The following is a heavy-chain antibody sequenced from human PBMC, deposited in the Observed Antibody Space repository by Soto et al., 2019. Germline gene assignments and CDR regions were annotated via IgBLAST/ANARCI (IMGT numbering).Heavy chain of an antibody. CDR3: ARSLTGYSGGWWSYYYYGMDV. Sequence: QVPLVPSGAEVKKPGASVKVSCKASGYTFTSYAMHWVRQAPGQRLEWLGWINAGNGNTKYSQKFQGRVTITRDTFESTAYMELSSLRSEDTAMYSSARSLTGYSGGWWSYYYYGMDVWGQGSTVTVSS. CDR2: INAGNGNT. CDR1: GYTFTSYA. V-gene: IGHV1-3*01. J-gene: IGHJ6*02. D-gene: IGHD6-19*01.